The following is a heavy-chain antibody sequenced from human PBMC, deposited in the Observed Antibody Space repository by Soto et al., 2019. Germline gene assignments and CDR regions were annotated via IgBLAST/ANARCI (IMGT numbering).Heavy chain of an antibody. CDR3: ARLPDGSGYYLDY. CDR1: GGSISSSSYY. D-gene: IGHD3-22*01. Sequence: SETLSLTCTVSGGSISSSSYYWGWIRQPPGKGLEWIGSIYYSGSTYYNPSLKSRVTISVDTSKNQFSLKLSSVTAADTAVYYCARLPDGSGYYLDYWGQGTLVTVSS. J-gene: IGHJ4*02. CDR2: IYYSGST. V-gene: IGHV4-39*01.